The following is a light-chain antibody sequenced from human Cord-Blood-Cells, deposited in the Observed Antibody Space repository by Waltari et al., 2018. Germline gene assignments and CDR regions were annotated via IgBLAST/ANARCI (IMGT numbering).Light chain of an antibody. CDR1: SSHVGGSNL. J-gene: IGLJ2*01. CDR2: EVS. CDR3: CSYAGSSTLV. V-gene: IGLV2-23*02. Sequence: QSALTQPASLSGSPGHSITISCPGTSSHVGGSNLVSWYQQHPGKAPKLMIYEVSKRPSGVSNRFSGSKSGNTASRTISGLQAEDEADYYCCSYAGSSTLVFGGGTKLTVL.